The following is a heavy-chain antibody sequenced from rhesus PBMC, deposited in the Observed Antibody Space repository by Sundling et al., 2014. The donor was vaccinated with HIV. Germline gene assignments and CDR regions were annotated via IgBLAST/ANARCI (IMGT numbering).Heavy chain of an antibody. CDR3: ARGGITAGR. J-gene: IGHJ4*01. CDR2: INGNSGST. CDR1: GASISTYW. D-gene: IGHD6-19*01. V-gene: IGHV4-80*01. Sequence: QVQLQESGPGLVNPSETLSLTCTVSGASISTYWWSWIRQPPGKGLEWIGEINGNSGSTHYSPSLKSRVTISKDTSKNQFSLKLSSVTAADTGVYYCARGGITAGRWGQGLLVTVSS.